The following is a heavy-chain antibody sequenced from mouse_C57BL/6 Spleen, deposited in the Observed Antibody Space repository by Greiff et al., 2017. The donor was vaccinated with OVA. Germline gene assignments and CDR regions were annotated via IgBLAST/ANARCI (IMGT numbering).Heavy chain of an antibody. V-gene: IGHV5-17*01. CDR1: GFTFSDYG. Sequence: EVQLMESGAGLVKPGGSLKLSCAASGFTFSDYGMHWVRQAPEKGLEWVAYISSGSSTIYYADTVKGRFTISRDNAKNTLFLQITSLRSEDSALYYCAGRGSSHDYYAMDYWGQGTTVTVSS. CDR2: ISSGSSTI. D-gene: IGHD1-1*01. CDR3: AGRGSSHDYYAMDY. J-gene: IGHJ4*01.